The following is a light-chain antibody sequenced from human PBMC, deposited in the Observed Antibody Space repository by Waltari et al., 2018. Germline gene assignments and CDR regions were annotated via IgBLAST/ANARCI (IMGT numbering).Light chain of an antibody. Sequence: QSALTQPPSASGSPGQSVTISCTGTTRAIGGINFVYWYQQRPGKAPRFLIYHVNKRPSWVSDRFSGSKSGNTASLTVSGLQPDDEATYYCSAFAGSNNFGVFGGGTKLTVL. J-gene: IGLJ3*02. CDR2: HVN. CDR1: TRAIGGINF. CDR3: SAFAGSNNFGV. V-gene: IGLV2-8*01.